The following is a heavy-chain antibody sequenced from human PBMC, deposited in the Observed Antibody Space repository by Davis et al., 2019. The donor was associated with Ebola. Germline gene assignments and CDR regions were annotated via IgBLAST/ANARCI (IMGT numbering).Heavy chain of an antibody. CDR2: ISYDGSNK. V-gene: IGHV3-30*18. D-gene: IGHD5-24*01. CDR3: AKEEMATINFYGMDV. CDR1: GFTFSSYG. J-gene: IGHJ6*02. Sequence: GESLKISCAASGFTFSSYGLHWVRQAPVQGLEWVAVISYDGSNKYYADSVKGRLTISRDNSKNALYLQMNSLIAEDTAVYYCAKEEMATINFYGMDVWGQGTTVTVS.